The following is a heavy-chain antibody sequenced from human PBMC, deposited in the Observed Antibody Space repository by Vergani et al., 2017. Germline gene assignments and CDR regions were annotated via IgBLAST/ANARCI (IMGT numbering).Heavy chain of an antibody. V-gene: IGHV1-2*02. CDR1: GGTFSSYA. Sequence: QVQLVQSGAEVKKPGYSVKVSCKASGGTFSSYAISWVRQAPGQGLEWVGWINPYSGGTNYAQKFQGRVTMTRDTSISTAYMELSRLRSDDTAVYYCAGDSWNFGWGQGTMVTVSS. CDR3: AGDSWNFG. J-gene: IGHJ3*01. CDR2: INPYSGGT. D-gene: IGHD1-7*01.